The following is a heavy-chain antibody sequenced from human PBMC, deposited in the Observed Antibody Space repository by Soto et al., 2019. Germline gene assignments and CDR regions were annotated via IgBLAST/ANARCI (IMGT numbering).Heavy chain of an antibody. Sequence: GGSLRLSCAASGFTFSSYAMHWVRQAPGKGLEWVAVISYDGSNKYYADSVKGRFTISRDNSKNTLYLQMNSLRAEDTAVYYCARGTVDIVATIKKWLGPPPSYYFDYWGQGTLVTVSS. CDR2: ISYDGSNK. CDR3: ARGTVDIVATIKKWLGPPPSYYFDY. J-gene: IGHJ4*02. V-gene: IGHV3-30-3*01. CDR1: GFTFSSYA. D-gene: IGHD5-12*01.